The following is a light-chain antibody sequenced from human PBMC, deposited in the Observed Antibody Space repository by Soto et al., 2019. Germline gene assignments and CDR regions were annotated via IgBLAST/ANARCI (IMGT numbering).Light chain of an antibody. J-gene: IGLJ1*01. CDR2: GVS. CDR1: TSDVSAYNY. CDR3: CSYAGSYSYV. V-gene: IGLV2-11*01. Sequence: QSALTQPRSVSGSPGQSVTISCTGTTSDVSAYNYVSWYQQHPGKAPKLMIFGVSERPSGVPDRFSGSKSGNTASLTISGLQAEDEADYYCCSYAGSYSYVFGTGTKVTVL.